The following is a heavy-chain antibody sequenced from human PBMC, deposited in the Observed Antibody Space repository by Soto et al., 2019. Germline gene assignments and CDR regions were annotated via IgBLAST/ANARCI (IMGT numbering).Heavy chain of an antibody. D-gene: IGHD4-17*01. CDR1: GFTFSSYA. J-gene: IGHJ4*02. Sequence: GGSLRLSCAASGFTFSSYAMSWFRHAPGKGLEWVSAISGSGGSTYYADSVKGRFTISRDNSKNTLYLQMNSLRAEDTAVYYCAKDTWDYGGNPVHWGQGTLVTVSS. CDR2: ISGSGGST. V-gene: IGHV3-23*01. CDR3: AKDTWDYGGNPVH.